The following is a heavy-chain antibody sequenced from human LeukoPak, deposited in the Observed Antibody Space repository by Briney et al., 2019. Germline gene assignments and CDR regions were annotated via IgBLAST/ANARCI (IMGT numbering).Heavy chain of an antibody. CDR2: IYPGDSDS. CDR3: ARRDGNEFAY. J-gene: IGHJ4*02. CDR1: GYSFSNYW. Sequence: GESLKISCQSSGYSFSNYWIAWVRQMPGKGPEWMAIIYPGDSDSRYSPSFQGHVTISADKSINTAYLHWNSLEASDSAIYYCARRDGNEFAYWGQGTLVTVSS. V-gene: IGHV5-51*01.